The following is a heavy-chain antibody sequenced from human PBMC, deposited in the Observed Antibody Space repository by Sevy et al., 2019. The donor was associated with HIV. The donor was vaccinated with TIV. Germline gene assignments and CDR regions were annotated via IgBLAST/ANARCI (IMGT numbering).Heavy chain of an antibody. CDR2: ISSSSSDT. CDR3: AREGHYDSSGYYRGRHRGVYYFDY. D-gene: IGHD3-22*01. Sequence: GGSLRLSCAASGFTFSDYYMSWIRQAPGKGLEWVSSISSSSSDTNYANSVKGRFTIARDNAKSSLYLQMNSLRAEDPAVYYCAREGHYDSSGYYRGRHRGVYYFDYWGQGTLVTVSS. V-gene: IGHV3-11*06. J-gene: IGHJ4*02. CDR1: GFTFSDYY.